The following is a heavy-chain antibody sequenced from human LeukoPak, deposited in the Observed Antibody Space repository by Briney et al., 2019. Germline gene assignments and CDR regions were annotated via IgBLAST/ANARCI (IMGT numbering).Heavy chain of an antibody. CDR2: ISSSSTNI. D-gene: IGHD2-15*01. V-gene: IGHV3-21*01. CDR1: GFTFSRYN. J-gene: IGHJ6*03. Sequence: GGSLRLSCAASGFTFSRYNVNWVRQAPGKGLEWVSSISSSSTNIYYANSVKGRFTISRDKSKNTLSLQMNGLRVEDTAVYYCAKVMPPGRIRFYSYYMDVWGKGTTVTVS. CDR3: AKVMPPGRIRFYSYYMDV.